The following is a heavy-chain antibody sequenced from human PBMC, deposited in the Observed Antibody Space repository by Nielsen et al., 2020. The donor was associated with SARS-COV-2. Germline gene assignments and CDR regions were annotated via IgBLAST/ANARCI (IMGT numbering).Heavy chain of an antibody. V-gene: IGHV4-61*01. CDR2: IYYSGST. CDR3: ARLRSIAAASENPSDY. CDR1: GGSVSSGSYY. J-gene: IGHJ4*02. D-gene: IGHD6-13*01. Sequence: SETLSLTCTVSGGSVSSGSYYWSWIRQPPGKGLEWIGYIYYSGSTNYNPSLKSRVTISVDTSKNQFSLKLSSVTAADTAVYYCARLRSIAAASENPSDYWGQGTLVTVSS.